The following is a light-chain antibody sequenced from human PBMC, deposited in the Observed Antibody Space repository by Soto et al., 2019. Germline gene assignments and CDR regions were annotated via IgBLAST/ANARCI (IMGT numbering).Light chain of an antibody. V-gene: IGLV2-23*01. CDR2: EGS. CDR3: CSYAGSSPL. J-gene: IGLJ2*01. CDR1: SSDVGSYSL. Sequence: QSALTQPASVSGSPGQSITISCTGTSSDVGSYSLVSWYQQHPGKAPKLMIYEGSKRPSGVSNRFSGSKSGNTASLTISGLQAEDEADYYCCSYAGSSPLFGGGTKLTVL.